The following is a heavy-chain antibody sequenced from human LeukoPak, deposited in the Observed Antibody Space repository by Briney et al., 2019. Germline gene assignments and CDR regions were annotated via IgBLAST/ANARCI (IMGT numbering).Heavy chain of an antibody. V-gene: IGHV3-30*04. Sequence: GRSLRLSCAASGFSFSSYAMHWFRQAPGKGLEWMALISYDASIIYYADSVKGRFTISRDNSKNTLYLHMSRLRSDDTAVYYCARVTAMVTPLDYWGQGTLVTVSS. CDR2: ISYDASII. CDR1: GFSFSSYA. D-gene: IGHD5-18*01. CDR3: ARVTAMVTPLDY. J-gene: IGHJ4*02.